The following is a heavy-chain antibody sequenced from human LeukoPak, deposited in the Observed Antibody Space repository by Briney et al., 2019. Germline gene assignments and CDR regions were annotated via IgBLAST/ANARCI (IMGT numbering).Heavy chain of an antibody. CDR3: ARVAGRQQPPRF. CDR1: GGSISSYH. J-gene: IGHJ4*02. Sequence: SETLSLTCNVSGGSISSYHWDWIRQPAGKGLKCIGRIYSNGDTIYNPSLKSRVTMSVDTSKNQFSLRLSSLTAADTAVYYCARVAGRQQPPRFWGQGTLVTVSS. D-gene: IGHD1-1*01. CDR2: IYSNGDT. V-gene: IGHV4-4*07.